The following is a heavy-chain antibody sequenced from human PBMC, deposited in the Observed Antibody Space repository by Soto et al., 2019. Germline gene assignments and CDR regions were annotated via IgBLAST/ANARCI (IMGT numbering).Heavy chain of an antibody. Sequence: PSETLSLTCTVSGGSISSYYWSWIRQPAGKGLEWIGRIYTSGSTNYNPSLKSRVTMSVDTSKNQFSLKLSSVTAADTAVYYCARGIAAAGNYYYYGMDVWGQGTTVTVSS. J-gene: IGHJ6*02. CDR1: GGSISSYY. CDR3: ARGIAAAGNYYYYGMDV. CDR2: IYTSGST. V-gene: IGHV4-4*07. D-gene: IGHD6-13*01.